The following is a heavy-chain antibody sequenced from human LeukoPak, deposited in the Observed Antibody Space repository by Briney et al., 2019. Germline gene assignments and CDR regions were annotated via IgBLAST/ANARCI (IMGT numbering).Heavy chain of an antibody. CDR1: GGSFSGYY. CDR2: INHSGST. CDR3: AGFTFFRGVITFDY. V-gene: IGHV4-34*01. D-gene: IGHD3-10*01. J-gene: IGHJ4*02. Sequence: SETLSLTCAVYGGSFSGYYWSWIRQPPGKGLEWIGEINHSGSTNYNPSLKSRVTISVDTSKNQFSLKLSSVTAADTAVYSCAGFTFFRGVITFDYWGQGTLVTVSS.